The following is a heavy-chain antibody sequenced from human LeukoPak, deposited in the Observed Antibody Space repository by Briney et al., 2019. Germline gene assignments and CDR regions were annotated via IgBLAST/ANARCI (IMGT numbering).Heavy chain of an antibody. D-gene: IGHD6-19*01. CDR1: GFTFSSSW. V-gene: IGHV3-7*01. CDR3: ARARIGVAGENDY. J-gene: IGHJ4*02. CDR2: IKQDGNEK. Sequence: PGGSLRLSCAASGFTFSSSWMTWVRQAPGKGLEWVANIKQDGNEKYYVDSVKGRFTVSRDNAKNSLYLQMNSLRAEDTAVYYCARARIGVAGENDYWGQRTLVTVSS.